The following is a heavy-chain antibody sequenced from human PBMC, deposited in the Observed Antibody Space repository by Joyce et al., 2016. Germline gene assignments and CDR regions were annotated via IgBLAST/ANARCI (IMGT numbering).Heavy chain of an antibody. CDR3: ARLYSGNSVDY. CDR1: GGSMSSISFY. Sequence: QLHLQESGPGLVKPSETLSLTCTVSGGSMSSISFYGGWTRQPLGKGLEWIGSISYSGKTYYNPSLKSRVTTSIDTSKNQFSLDLTSVTAADTAVYYCARLYSGNSVDYWGQGTLVTVSS. D-gene: IGHD4-23*01. J-gene: IGHJ4*02. CDR2: ISYSGKT. V-gene: IGHV4-39*01.